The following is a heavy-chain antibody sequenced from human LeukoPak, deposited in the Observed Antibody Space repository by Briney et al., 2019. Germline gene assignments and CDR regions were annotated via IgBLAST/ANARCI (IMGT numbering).Heavy chain of an antibody. CDR2: ISGSGGST. D-gene: IGHD6-6*01. Sequence: GGSLRLSCAASGFTFSSYAMSWVRQAPGKGLEWVSAISGSGGSTYYADSVKGRFTISRDNSKNTLFLQMNSLRAEDTAVYYCAKDPEYSSSGWFDPWGQGTLVTVSS. CDR3: AKDPEYSSSGWFDP. CDR1: GFTFSSYA. V-gene: IGHV3-23*01. J-gene: IGHJ5*02.